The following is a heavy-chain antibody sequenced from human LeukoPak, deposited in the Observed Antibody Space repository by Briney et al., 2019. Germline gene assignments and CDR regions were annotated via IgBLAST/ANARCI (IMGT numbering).Heavy chain of an antibody. D-gene: IGHD3-3*01. J-gene: IGHJ6*03. CDR2: IYSGGST. CDR1: GFTVSSNY. Sequence: GGSLRLSCAASGFTVSSNYMRWVRQAPGKGLEWVSVIYSGGSTYYADSVKGRFTISRDNSKNTLYLQMNSLRAEDTAVYYCARPLTYYDFWSGYHSVGYMDVWGKGTTVTVSS. CDR3: ARPLTYYDFWSGYHSVGYMDV. V-gene: IGHV3-66*02.